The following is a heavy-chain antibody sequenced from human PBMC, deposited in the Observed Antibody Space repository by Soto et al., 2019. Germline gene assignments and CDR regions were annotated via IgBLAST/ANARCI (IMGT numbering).Heavy chain of an antibody. D-gene: IGHD4-17*01. CDR2: IHGNGAST. Sequence: PGGSLRLSCAASGFTFRNYAMNWVRQAPGKGLEWVSYIHGNGASTYYADSVKGRFTVTRDNSKNTLYLQMDSLRAEDTAVYYCARDTHPHNDYGDYVNYYYYMDVWGKGTTVTVSS. V-gene: IGHV3-23*01. J-gene: IGHJ6*03. CDR3: ARDTHPHNDYGDYVNYYYYMDV. CDR1: GFTFRNYA.